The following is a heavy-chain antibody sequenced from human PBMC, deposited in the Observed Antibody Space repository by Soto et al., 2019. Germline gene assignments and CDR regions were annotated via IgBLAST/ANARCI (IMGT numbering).Heavy chain of an antibody. Sequence: GGSLRLSCAASGFTFSSYGMHWVRQAPGKGLEWVAVIWYDGSNKYYADSVKGRFTISRDNSKNTLYLQMNSLRAEDTAVYYCERDSSVGATDYWGQGTLVTVYS. J-gene: IGHJ4*02. CDR3: ERDSSVGATDY. CDR2: IWYDGSNK. CDR1: GFTFSSYG. D-gene: IGHD1-26*01. V-gene: IGHV3-33*01.